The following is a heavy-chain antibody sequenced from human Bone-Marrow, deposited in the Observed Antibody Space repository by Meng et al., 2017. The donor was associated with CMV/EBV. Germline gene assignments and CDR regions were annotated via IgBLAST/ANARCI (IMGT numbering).Heavy chain of an antibody. CDR1: GFTFSNAW. CDR2: VSSSGSDT. Sequence: GESLKISCAASGFTFSNAWMSWVRQAPGKGLEWVSHVSSSGSDTYYADSVKGRFTISKDNAKNSLYLQMNGLRADDTAVYYCARDVRNYGDYYFDYWGQGTLVTVSS. J-gene: IGHJ4*02. CDR3: ARDVRNYGDYYFDY. D-gene: IGHD1-7*01. V-gene: IGHV3-11*06.